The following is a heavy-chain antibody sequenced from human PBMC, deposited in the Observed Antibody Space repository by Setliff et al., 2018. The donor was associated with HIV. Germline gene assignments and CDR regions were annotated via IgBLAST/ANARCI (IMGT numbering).Heavy chain of an antibody. V-gene: IGHV1-46*01. J-gene: IGHJ5*01. CDR2: INPSGGST. D-gene: IGHD2-15*01. CDR3: GRNRLYCSRGSCYPNWFDS. Sequence: ASVKVSCKASGYTFTSYSLHWVRQAPGQGLEWMGVINPSGGSTAYAENFQGRVTMTRDTSTSTVYMEMRGLRSDDTAVYYCGRNRLYCSRGSCYPNWFDSWGQGTLVTVSS. CDR1: GYTFTSYS.